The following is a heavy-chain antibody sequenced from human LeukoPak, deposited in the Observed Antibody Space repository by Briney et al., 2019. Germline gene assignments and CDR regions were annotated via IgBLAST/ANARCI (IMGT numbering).Heavy chain of an antibody. Sequence: GGSLRLSCAVSGFTFSSYWMHWVRQAPGKGLVWVSHINSDGSSTYYADSVKGRFTISRDNAKNTLYLQMNSLRAEDTAVYYCAADSSSWYLPLNYWGQGTLVTVSS. D-gene: IGHD6-13*01. CDR3: AADSSSWYLPLNY. CDR2: INSDGSST. J-gene: IGHJ4*02. CDR1: GFTFSSYW. V-gene: IGHV3-74*01.